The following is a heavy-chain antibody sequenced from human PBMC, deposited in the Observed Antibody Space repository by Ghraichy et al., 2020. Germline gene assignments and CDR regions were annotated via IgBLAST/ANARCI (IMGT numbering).Heavy chain of an antibody. CDR3: EKAYGNPRFDYYCASDV. Sequence: GGSLRLSCAASGFTFSSYGMHGVRQAPGKGLEWVAVISYDGSNKYYADSVKGRFTISRDNSKNTLYLKLNSLRAEDTAVYDCEKAYGNPRFDYYCASDVWGQGTTVTVSS. V-gene: IGHV3-30*18. J-gene: IGHJ6*02. CDR1: GFTFSSYG. D-gene: IGHD4-11*01. CDR2: ISYDGSNK.